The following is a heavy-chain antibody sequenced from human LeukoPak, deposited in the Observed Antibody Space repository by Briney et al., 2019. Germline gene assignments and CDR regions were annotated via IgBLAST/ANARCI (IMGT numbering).Heavy chain of an antibody. D-gene: IGHD6-19*01. Sequence: GGSLRLSSTASGFTFSSYTMNWVRQAPGKGLEWVSAISGRGGSTYYADSVKGRFTISRDNSKNTLYLQMNSLRAEDTAVYYCAKDRGSGWPQFDYWGQGTLVTVSS. CDR1: GFTFSSYT. J-gene: IGHJ4*02. CDR2: ISGRGGST. CDR3: AKDRGSGWPQFDY. V-gene: IGHV3-23*01.